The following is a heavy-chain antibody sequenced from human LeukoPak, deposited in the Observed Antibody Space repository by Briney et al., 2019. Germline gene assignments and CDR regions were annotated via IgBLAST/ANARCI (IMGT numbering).Heavy chain of an antibody. Sequence: GGSLRLSCAASGFTFSSYAMSWVRQAPGKGLEWVSAISGSGGSTYYADSVKGRFTISRDNSKNTLYLKLNSLRAEDTAVYYCAKDATKPHGAFDIWGQGTMVTVSS. D-gene: IGHD5-24*01. CDR3: AKDATKPHGAFDI. V-gene: IGHV3-23*01. CDR1: GFTFSSYA. J-gene: IGHJ3*02. CDR2: ISGSGGST.